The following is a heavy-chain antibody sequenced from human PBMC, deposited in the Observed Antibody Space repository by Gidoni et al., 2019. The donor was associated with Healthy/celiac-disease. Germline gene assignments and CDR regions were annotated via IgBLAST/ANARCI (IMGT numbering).Heavy chain of an antibody. CDR3: AHIVQLERPFDY. CDR2: IYWDDDK. J-gene: IGHJ4*02. CDR1: GFSHSTSGVG. D-gene: IGHD1-1*01. Sequence: QITLKESGPTLLKPTQTLTLTCTFSGFSHSTSGVGVGWIRQPAGKALEWLTLIYWDDDKRYSPSLNSRLTIAKDTSKNQVVLTMTNMDPVDTATYYCAHIVQLERPFDYWGQGTLVTVSS. V-gene: IGHV2-5*02.